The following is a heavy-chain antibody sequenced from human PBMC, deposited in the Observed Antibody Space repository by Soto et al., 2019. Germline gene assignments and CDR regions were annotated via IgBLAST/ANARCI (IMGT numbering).Heavy chain of an antibody. CDR1: GGSFSGYY. V-gene: IGHV4-34*01. CDR2: IDHGGST. J-gene: IGHJ4*02. Sequence: SETLSLTCAVYGGSFSGYYWSWIRQPPGKGLEWIGEIDHGGSTNYNPSLKSRVTISVDTSKNQFSLKLTSVTAADTAVYYCTTDPMYDFWSGYPDYWGQGTLVTVSS. CDR3: TTDPMYDFWSGYPDY. D-gene: IGHD3-3*01.